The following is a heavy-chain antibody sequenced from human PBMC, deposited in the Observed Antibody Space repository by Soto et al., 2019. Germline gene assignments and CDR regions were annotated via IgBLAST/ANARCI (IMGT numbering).Heavy chain of an antibody. Sequence: QVQLVESGGGVVQPGRSLRLSCAASGFTFSSYGMHWVRQAPGKGLEWVAVIWYDGSNKYYADSVKGRFTISRDNSKNTLYLQMNSLRAEDTAVYYFARAHYYGSGSYFVSYYYYGMDVWGQGTTVTVSS. J-gene: IGHJ6*02. V-gene: IGHV3-33*01. CDR3: ARAHYYGSGSYFVSYYYYGMDV. CDR2: IWYDGSNK. CDR1: GFTFSSYG. D-gene: IGHD3-10*01.